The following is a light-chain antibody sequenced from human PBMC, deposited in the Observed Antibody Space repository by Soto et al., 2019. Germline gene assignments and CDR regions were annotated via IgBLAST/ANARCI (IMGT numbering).Light chain of an antibody. J-gene: IGLJ1*01. CDR2: DVN. CDR1: SSDVGRYNY. Sequence: QSVLAQPASVSGSRGQSITISCTGTSSDVGRYNYVSWFQQHPGKVPKLIIYDVNNWPSGVSDRFYGSKSGNTASLTISGLQAEDDADYYCSSVTTRRTFVFGNGTKVTVL. CDR3: SSVTTRRTFV. V-gene: IGLV2-14*03.